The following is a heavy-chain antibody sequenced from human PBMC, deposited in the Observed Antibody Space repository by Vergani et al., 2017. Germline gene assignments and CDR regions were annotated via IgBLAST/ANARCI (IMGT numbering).Heavy chain of an antibody. CDR1: GFTLSSYG. Sequence: QVQLVESGGGVVQPGRSLRLSCAASGFTLSSYGMHWVRQAPGKGLEWVAVIWYDGSNKYYANSVKGRFTISRDNSKNTLYLQMNSLRAEDTAVYYCARGAFVPSVKAFDIWGQGTMVTVSS. CDR3: ARGAFVPSVKAFDI. CDR2: IWYDGSNK. J-gene: IGHJ3*02. D-gene: IGHD5/OR15-5a*01. V-gene: IGHV3-33*01.